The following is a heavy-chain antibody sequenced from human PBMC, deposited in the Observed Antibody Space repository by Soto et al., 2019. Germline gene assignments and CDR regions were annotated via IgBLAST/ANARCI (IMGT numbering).Heavy chain of an antibody. D-gene: IGHD3-9*01. J-gene: IGHJ4*02. CDR3: ARDEKGLDN. V-gene: IGHV3-33*01. Sequence: QVQLVESGGGVVQPGRSLRLSCAASGFTFSSYGMHWVRQAPGKGLEWVAVIWYDGSNKYYADSVKGRFTISRDNSENTLYLQMNSLRAEDTAVYYCARDEKGLDNWGQGTLVTVSS. CDR1: GFTFSSYG. CDR2: IWYDGSNK.